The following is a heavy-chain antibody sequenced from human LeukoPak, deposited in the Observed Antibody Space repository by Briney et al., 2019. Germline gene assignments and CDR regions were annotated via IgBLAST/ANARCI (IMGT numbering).Heavy chain of an antibody. D-gene: IGHD4-17*01. Sequence: PSETLSLTCAVYGGSFSGYYWSWIRQPPGKGLEWIGEINHSGSTNHNPSLKSRVTISVDTSKNQFSLKLSSVTAADTAVYYCARAFYGDYESGYYFDYWGQGTLVTVSS. J-gene: IGHJ4*02. CDR3: ARAFYGDYESGYYFDY. CDR2: INHSGST. CDR1: GGSFSGYY. V-gene: IGHV4-34*01.